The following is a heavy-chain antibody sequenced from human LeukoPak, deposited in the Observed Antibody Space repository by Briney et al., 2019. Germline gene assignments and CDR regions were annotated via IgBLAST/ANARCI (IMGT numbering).Heavy chain of an antibody. CDR3: ARESRLLLDFDY. J-gene: IGHJ4*02. Sequence: PGGSLRLSCAASGFTFSSYAMSWVRQAPGKGLEWVAVISYDGSNKYYADSVKGRFTISRDNSKNTLYLQMNSLRAEDTAVYYCARESRLLLDFDYWGQGTLVTVSS. CDR2: ISYDGSNK. CDR1: GFTFSSYA. D-gene: IGHD2-21*02. V-gene: IGHV3-30-3*01.